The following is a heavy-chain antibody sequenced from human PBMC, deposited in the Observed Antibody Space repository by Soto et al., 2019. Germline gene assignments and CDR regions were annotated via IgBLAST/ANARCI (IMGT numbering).Heavy chain of an antibody. CDR3: VRDSRDYRTRHNWFDP. Sequence: QVQLQESGPGLVKPSQTLSLTCTVSGGSITTYGYYWSWIRQPPGKGLEWIGYIDYSGSTYYNPSLKNRVRTSLDTSKNQVSLKLSSVTAADTAVYYCVRDSRDYRTRHNWFDPWGQGTLVTVSS. D-gene: IGHD4-17*01. CDR2: IDYSGST. V-gene: IGHV4-31*03. J-gene: IGHJ5*02. CDR1: GGSITTYGYY.